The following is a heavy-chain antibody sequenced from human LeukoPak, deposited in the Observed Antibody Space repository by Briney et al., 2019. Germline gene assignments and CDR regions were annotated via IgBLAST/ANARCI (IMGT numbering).Heavy chain of an antibody. V-gene: IGHV4-39*07. D-gene: IGHD6-13*01. CDR1: GGSISSHY. CDR3: ARAGYSSSWYSLSYYYYYYMDV. CDR2: IYYSGST. Sequence: SETLSLTCTVSGGSISSHYWSWIRQPPGKGLEWIGSIYYSGSTYYNPSLKSRVTISVDTSKNQFSLKLSSVTAADTAVYYCARAGYSSSWYSLSYYYYYYMDVWGKGTTVTVSS. J-gene: IGHJ6*03.